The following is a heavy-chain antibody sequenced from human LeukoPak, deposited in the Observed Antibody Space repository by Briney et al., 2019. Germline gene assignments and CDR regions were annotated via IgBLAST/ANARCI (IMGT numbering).Heavy chain of an antibody. CDR1: GLTFSGSA. D-gene: IGHD5-12*01. V-gene: IGHV3-73*01. CDR3: TPTGYSDYDLSHPFDY. CDR2: IRSKANSYAT. J-gene: IGHJ4*02. Sequence: GGSLKLSCAASGLTFSGSAMHWVRQASGKGLEWVGRIRSKANSYATAYAASVKGRFTISRDDSKNTAYLQMNSLKTEDTAVYYCTPTGYSDYDLSHPFDYWGQGTLVTVSS.